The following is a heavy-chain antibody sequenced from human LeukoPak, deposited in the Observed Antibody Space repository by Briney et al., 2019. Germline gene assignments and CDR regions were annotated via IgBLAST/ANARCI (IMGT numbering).Heavy chain of an antibody. V-gene: IGHV4-4*07. CDR3: ARGGHCSGWYG. J-gene: IGHJ4*02. Sequence: PSETLSLTCTVSGGSISSYYWSWIRQPAGKGLEWIGRIYSSGSTSGSTNYNPSLKSRVTMSLDTSKNQFSLKLSSVTAADTAVYYCARGGHCSGWYGWGQGTLVTV. D-gene: IGHD6-19*01. CDR2: IYSSGSTSGST. CDR1: GGSISSYY.